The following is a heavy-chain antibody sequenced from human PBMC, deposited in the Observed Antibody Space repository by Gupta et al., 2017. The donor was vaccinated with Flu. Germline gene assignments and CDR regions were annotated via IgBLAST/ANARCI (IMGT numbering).Heavy chain of an antibody. CDR3: ARSAGGNFRVVVPAAMGDSYYYGMDV. J-gene: IGHJ6*02. V-gene: IGHV1-69*06. D-gene: IGHD2-2*01. CDR1: GGTFSSYA. CDR2: IIPIFGTA. Sequence: QVQLVQSGAEVKKPGSSVKVSCKASGGTFSSYAISWVRQAPGQGLEWMGGIIPIFGTANYAQKFQGRVTITADKSTSTAYMELSSLRSEDTAVYYCARSAGGNFRVVVPAAMGDSYYYGMDVWGQGTTVTVSS.